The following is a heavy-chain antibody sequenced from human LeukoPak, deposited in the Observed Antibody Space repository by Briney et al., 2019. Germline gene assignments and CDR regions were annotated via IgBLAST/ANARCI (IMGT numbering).Heavy chain of an antibody. J-gene: IGHJ5*02. Sequence: GASVKVSCKASGGTFSSYAISWVRQAPGQGLEWMGGIIPIFGTANYAQKFQGRVTITTDESTSTAYMELSSLRSEDTAVYYCARDRPSHSNWFDPWGQGTLVTVSS. CDR2: IIPIFGTA. CDR1: GGTFSSYA. V-gene: IGHV1-69*05. CDR3: ARDRPSHSNWFDP.